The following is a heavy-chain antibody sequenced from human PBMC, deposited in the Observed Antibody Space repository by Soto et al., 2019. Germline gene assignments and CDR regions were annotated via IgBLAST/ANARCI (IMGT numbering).Heavy chain of an antibody. CDR3: ARSYSGSYYLAFDI. CDR2: IYYSGST. CDR1: GGSISSYY. V-gene: IGHV4-59*01. Sequence: KLRETLSLTCTVSGGSISSYYWSWIRQPPGKGLEWIGYIYYSGSTNYNPSLKSRVTISVDTSKNQFSLKLSSVTAADTAVYYCARSYSGSYYLAFDIWGQGTMVTVSS. D-gene: IGHD1-26*01. J-gene: IGHJ3*02.